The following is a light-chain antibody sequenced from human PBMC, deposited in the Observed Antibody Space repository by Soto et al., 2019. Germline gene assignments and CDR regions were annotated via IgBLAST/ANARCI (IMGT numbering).Light chain of an antibody. J-gene: IGKJ4*01. CDR3: QQYGSSPLT. Sequence: EIVLTQSPGTLSLSPGEKATLSCRASQSVTSDLAWYQQKPGQAPRLLIFGASGRATGIPARFSGSGSGTDFTLTISRLEPEDFAVYYCQQYGSSPLTFGGGTKVEIK. CDR2: GAS. CDR1: QSVTSD. V-gene: IGKV3-20*01.